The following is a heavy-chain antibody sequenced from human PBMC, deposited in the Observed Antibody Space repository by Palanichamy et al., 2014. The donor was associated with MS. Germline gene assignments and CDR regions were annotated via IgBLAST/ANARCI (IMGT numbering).Heavy chain of an antibody. Sequence: QVQLVQSGAEVKKPGASVKVSCKASGYTFSSYHIHWVRQAPGQGLEWMGMINPSGSTTSYAQKFQDTVTMTSDTSTSTVHMELSNLRSQDTAVYYCARLVSSTWWHYFDFWGQGTLVTVTS. V-gene: IGHV1-46*01. CDR2: INPSGSTT. CDR1: GYTFSSYH. CDR3: ARLVSSTWWHYFDF. D-gene: IGHD6-13*01. J-gene: IGHJ4*02.